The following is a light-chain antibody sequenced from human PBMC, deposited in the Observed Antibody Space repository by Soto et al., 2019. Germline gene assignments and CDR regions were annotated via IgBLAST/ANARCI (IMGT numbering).Light chain of an antibody. V-gene: IGKV1-8*01. CDR1: QGISSY. Sequence: AIRMTQSPSSLSASPGDRVTIPCRASQGISSYLAWYQQKPGKAPKLLIYAASTLQSGVPSRFSGSGSGTDFTLTISGLQSEDFATYYCQQYYSYPWTFGQGTKVDIK. CDR2: AAS. CDR3: QQYYSYPWT. J-gene: IGKJ1*01.